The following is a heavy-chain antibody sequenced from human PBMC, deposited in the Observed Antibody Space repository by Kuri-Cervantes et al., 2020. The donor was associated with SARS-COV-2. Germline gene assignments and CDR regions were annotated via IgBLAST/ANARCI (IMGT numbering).Heavy chain of an antibody. CDR2: INAGNGNT. V-gene: IGHV1-3*01. Sequence: ASVKVTCKASGYTFTSYAMHWVRQAPGQRLEWMGWINAGNGNTKYSQKFQGRVTITRDTSASTAYMELSSLRSEDTAVYYCAKGSYYDSSGSNYHYYGMDVWGQGTTVTVSS. J-gene: IGHJ6*02. D-gene: IGHD3-22*01. CDR3: AKGSYYDSSGSNYHYYGMDV. CDR1: GYTFTSYA.